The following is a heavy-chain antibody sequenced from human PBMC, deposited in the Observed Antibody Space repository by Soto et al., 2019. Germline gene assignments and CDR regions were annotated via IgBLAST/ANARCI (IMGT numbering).Heavy chain of an antibody. J-gene: IGHJ6*02. CDR1: GGTFSNSA. D-gene: IGHD1-1*01. Sequence: QVQLEQSGAEVKKPGSSVKVSCKASGGTFSNSAISWVRQAPGQGLEWMGGIMPIFRTPDYAQKFQGRVTITADESTSTVYMELSGLKSDDTAVYYCARDKERQQLGGNYYYILDVWGQGTTVTVSS. V-gene: IGHV1-69*12. CDR2: IMPIFRTP. CDR3: ARDKERQQLGGNYYYILDV.